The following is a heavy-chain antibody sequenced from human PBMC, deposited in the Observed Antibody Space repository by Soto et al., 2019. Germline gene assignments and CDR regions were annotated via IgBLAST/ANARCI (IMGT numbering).Heavy chain of an antibody. J-gene: IGHJ4*02. D-gene: IGHD3-22*01. CDR3: ASSYSVSGYYDSSGYLDY. CDR2: IWYDGSNK. V-gene: IGHV3-33*01. Sequence: QVQLVESGGGVVQPGRSLRLSCAASGFTFSSYGMHWVRQAPGKGLEWVAVIWYDGSNKYYADSVKGRFTISIDNSKNTLYLQMNSLRAEDTAVYYCASSYSVSGYYDSSGYLDYWGQGILVTVSA. CDR1: GFTFSSYG.